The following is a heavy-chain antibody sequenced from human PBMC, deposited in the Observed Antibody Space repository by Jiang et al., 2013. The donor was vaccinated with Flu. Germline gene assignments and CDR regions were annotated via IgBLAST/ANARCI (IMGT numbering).Heavy chain of an antibody. CDR3: ASRYDFWSGTDV. Sequence: ELLKPSETLSLTCTVSGGSISSSSYYWGWIRQPPGKGLEWIGSIYYSGSTYYNPSLKSRVTISVDTSKNQFSLKLSSVTAADTAVYYCASRYDFWSGTDVWGKGTTVTVSS. D-gene: IGHD3-3*01. CDR2: IYYSGST. CDR1: GGSISSSSYY. J-gene: IGHJ6*04. V-gene: IGHV4-39*01.